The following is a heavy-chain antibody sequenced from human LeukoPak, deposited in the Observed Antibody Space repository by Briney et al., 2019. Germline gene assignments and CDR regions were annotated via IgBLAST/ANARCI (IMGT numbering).Heavy chain of an antibody. Sequence: GESLKISSKGSGYSFTSYWIGWARQMPGKGLEWMGIIYPGDSDTRYSPSFQGQVTISADKSIDTAYLQWSSPKASDTALYYCARQGGYCSSTNCYTDYWGQGTLVTVSS. CDR2: IYPGDSDT. V-gene: IGHV5-51*01. CDR3: ARQGGYCSSTNCYTDY. J-gene: IGHJ4*02. D-gene: IGHD2-2*02. CDR1: GYSFTSYW.